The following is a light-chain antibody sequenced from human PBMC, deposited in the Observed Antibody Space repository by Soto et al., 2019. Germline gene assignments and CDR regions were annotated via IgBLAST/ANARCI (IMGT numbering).Light chain of an antibody. J-gene: IGKJ1*01. V-gene: IGKV3-20*01. Sequence: GLSQSPGTVSLSPGERATLSCRATQTISSNYLAWYQQKPGQAPKLLIHGASTRATGIPDRFSGSGSGTDFTLTISRLEPEDFAVYFCQLYGSSPKTFGQGTKVDI. CDR2: GAS. CDR3: QLYGSSPKT. CDR1: QTISSNY.